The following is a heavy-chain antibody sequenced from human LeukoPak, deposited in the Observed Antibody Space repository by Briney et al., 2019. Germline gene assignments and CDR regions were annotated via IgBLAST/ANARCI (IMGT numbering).Heavy chain of an antibody. J-gene: IGHJ4*02. Sequence: PGGSLRLSRVASGFTFSNTWMASVCQAPRKRLEWVANINQDGRTRQYTDSVRGRFTISRDNAKNSLYLEMNSLRAEDTGLYHCARDVKGNLDYWGQGTLVTVSS. CDR1: GFTFSNTW. CDR3: ARDVKGNLDY. V-gene: IGHV3-7*01. CDR2: INQDGRTR.